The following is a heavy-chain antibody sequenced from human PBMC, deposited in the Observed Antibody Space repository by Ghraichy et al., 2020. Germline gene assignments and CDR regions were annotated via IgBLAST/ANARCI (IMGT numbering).Heavy chain of an antibody. CDR3: AKGRSTTNHYDY. J-gene: IGHJ4*02. V-gene: IGHV3-23*01. Sequence: GWSLRLSCAASGFTFSTYAMSWVRQAPGKGLEWVSALRGSGDSTYYADSVKGRFTISRDNSKNTLYLQMNSLSVEDTAVYFCAKGRSTTNHYDYWGQGTLVTVSS. CDR2: LRGSGDST. CDR1: GFTFSTYA. D-gene: IGHD2/OR15-2a*01.